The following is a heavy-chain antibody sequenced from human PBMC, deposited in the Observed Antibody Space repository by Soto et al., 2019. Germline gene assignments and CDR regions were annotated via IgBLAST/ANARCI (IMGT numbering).Heavy chain of an antibody. V-gene: IGHV3-33*01. CDR1: GFTFGSYG. Sequence: QVQLVESGGGVVQPGRSLRLSCAAYGFTFGSYGMHWVRQAPGKGLEWVAIIWYDGSNKYYADSVKGRFTISRDNSKNTLYLQVNSLIAEGTAVYYFARSRAEVYFDYWCQGTRVTVSS. CDR2: IWYDGSNK. CDR3: ARSRAEVYFDY. J-gene: IGHJ4*02.